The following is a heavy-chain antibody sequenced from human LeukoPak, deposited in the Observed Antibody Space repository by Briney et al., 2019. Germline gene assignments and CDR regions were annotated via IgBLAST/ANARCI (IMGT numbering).Heavy chain of an antibody. CDR2: ISSSSSTI. CDR1: GFTFSSYS. CDR3: ARDAQTDYGDYVSAFDI. V-gene: IGHV3-48*02. Sequence: HSGGSLRLSRAASGFTFSSYSMNWVRQAPGKGLEWVSYISSSSSTIYYADSVKGRFTISRDNAKNSLYLQMNSLRDEDTAVYYCARDAQTDYGDYVSAFDIWGQGTMVTVSS. D-gene: IGHD4-17*01. J-gene: IGHJ3*02.